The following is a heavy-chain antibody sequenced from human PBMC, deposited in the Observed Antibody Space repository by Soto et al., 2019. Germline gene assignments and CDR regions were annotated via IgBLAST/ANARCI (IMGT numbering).Heavy chain of an antibody. CDR1: GGTFSSYT. Sequence: QVQLVQSGAEVKKPGSSVKVSCKASGGTFSSYTISWVRQAPGQGLEWMGRIIPILGIANYAQKFQGRVRITADKSTSTAYMERSSLRSEDTAVYFCARVGYCSGGSCDHIVDWGQGTLVTVSS. J-gene: IGHJ4*02. V-gene: IGHV1-69*02. D-gene: IGHD2-15*01. CDR3: ARVGYCSGGSCDHIVD. CDR2: IIPILGIA.